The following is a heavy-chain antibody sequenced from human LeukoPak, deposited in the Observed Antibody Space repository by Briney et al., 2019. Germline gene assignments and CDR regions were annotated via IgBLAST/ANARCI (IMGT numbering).Heavy chain of an antibody. Sequence: PGGSLRLSSAASGFTFSSYGIHWVRQAPGKGLEWVATTWYDGSHNFYADSVKGRFTISRDNSKNTLYLQMNSLRVDDTAVYYCAKEYEAYCGGDCYSHFQDWGQGTLVSVSS. CDR3: AKEYEAYCGGDCYSHFQD. D-gene: IGHD2-21*02. V-gene: IGHV3-33*06. CDR1: GFTFSSYG. CDR2: TWYDGSHN. J-gene: IGHJ1*01.